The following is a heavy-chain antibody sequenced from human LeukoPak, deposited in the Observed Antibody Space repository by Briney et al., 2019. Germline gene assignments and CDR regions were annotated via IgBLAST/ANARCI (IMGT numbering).Heavy chain of an antibody. D-gene: IGHD3-10*01. CDR3: ARDSTYYYDSGSSGPHYFDN. Sequence: PGKSLRLSCAASGSTFSNYAMHWVRQAPGKGLEWVSLISSGGTYEYYADSVKGRFTISRDNSKTTLYLQLNSLRAADTAVYYCARDSTYYYDSGSSGPHYFDNWGQGTLVTVSS. CDR1: GSTFSNYA. V-gene: IGHV3-30*01. CDR2: ISSGGTYE. J-gene: IGHJ4*02.